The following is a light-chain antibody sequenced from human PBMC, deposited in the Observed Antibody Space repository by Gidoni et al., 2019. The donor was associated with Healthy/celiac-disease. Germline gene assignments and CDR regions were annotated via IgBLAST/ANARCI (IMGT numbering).Light chain of an antibody. Sequence: QSALPHPPPASGSPGQSVTISCTGTSSDVGGYNYVSWYQQHPGKAPKLMIYEVSKRPSGVPDRFSGSKSGNTASLTVSGLQAEDEADYYCSSYAGSNNVVVFGGGTKLTVL. J-gene: IGLJ2*01. CDR2: EVS. V-gene: IGLV2-8*01. CDR3: SSYAGSNNVVV. CDR1: SSDVGGYNY.